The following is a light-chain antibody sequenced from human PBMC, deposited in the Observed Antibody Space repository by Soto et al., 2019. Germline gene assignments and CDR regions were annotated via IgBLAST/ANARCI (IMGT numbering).Light chain of an antibody. CDR1: SSNMGGNS. J-gene: IGLJ1*01. Sequence: QSLLTQPPSVSAAAGQKVTISCSGSSSNMGGNSVSWYQQLPGTAPKLLIYDDNKRPSGIPDRFSGSKSGTSATLGITGFQTGDEADYYCGSWDSSLSAYVFGTGTKVTVL. V-gene: IGLV1-51*01. CDR2: DDN. CDR3: GSWDSSLSAYV.